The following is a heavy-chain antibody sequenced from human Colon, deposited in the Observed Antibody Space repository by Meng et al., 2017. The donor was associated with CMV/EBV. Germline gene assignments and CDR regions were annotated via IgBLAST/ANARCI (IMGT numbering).Heavy chain of an antibody. CDR1: GDSIRSSGYY. CDR3: ARGKTMYGVTYYFDS. J-gene: IGHJ4*02. Sequence: SETLSLTCTVSGDSIRSSGYYWAWIRQPPGKGLEWIGHVYYTGSTNYNPSLRGRVTMSMDTSKNQFSLMLNSVTAADTAVYYCARGKTMYGVTYYFDSWGLGTLVTVSS. D-gene: IGHD2-21*02. CDR2: VYYTGST. V-gene: IGHV4-61*08.